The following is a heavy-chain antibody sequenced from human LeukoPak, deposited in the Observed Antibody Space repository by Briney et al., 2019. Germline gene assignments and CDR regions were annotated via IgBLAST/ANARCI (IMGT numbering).Heavy chain of an antibody. CDR3: TSHTGTDAAFRPFHI. CDR1: GFTFSTHD. J-gene: IGHJ3*02. V-gene: IGHV3-48*04. CDR2: INSRSSTI. Sequence: PGGSLRLSCAASGFTFSTHDVNWVRRAPGKGLEWVSFINSRSSTIYYADSAKGRFTISRDNAKNSLYLQMNSLRAEDTAVYYCTSHTGTDAAFRPFHIWGQGTMVTVSS. D-gene: IGHD3-10*01.